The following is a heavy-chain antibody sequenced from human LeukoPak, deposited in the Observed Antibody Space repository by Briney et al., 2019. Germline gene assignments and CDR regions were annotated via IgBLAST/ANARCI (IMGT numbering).Heavy chain of an antibody. CDR1: GYIFTSYW. CDR3: ASSQGAGKNY. Sequence: HGAPLKISCKASGYIFTSYWISWVRQLPGKGLEWMGRIDPSDSYINYSPSIQGHVTISADKSISTAYLQWNSLKASDTAMYYCASSQGAGKNYWGQGTLVTVSS. CDR2: IDPSDSYI. J-gene: IGHJ4*02. D-gene: IGHD6-19*01. V-gene: IGHV5-10-1*01.